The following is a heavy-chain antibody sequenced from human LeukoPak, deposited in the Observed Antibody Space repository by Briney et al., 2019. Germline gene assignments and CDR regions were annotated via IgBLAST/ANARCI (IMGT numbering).Heavy chain of an antibody. CDR1: GFTFISYS. J-gene: IGHJ4*02. CDR3: ARDTESGEHGGNIY. V-gene: IGHV3-21*01. D-gene: IGHD2-15*01. Sequence: GGSLRLSCAASGFTFISYSMNWVRQAPGMGLEWVSSISSSSSYIYYADSVKGRFTISRDNAKNSLYLQMNSLRAEDTAVYYCARDTESGEHGGNIYWGQGTLVTVSS. CDR2: ISSSSSYI.